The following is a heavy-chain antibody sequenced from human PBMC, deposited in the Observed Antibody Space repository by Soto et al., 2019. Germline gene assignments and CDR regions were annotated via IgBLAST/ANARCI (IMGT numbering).Heavy chain of an antibody. V-gene: IGHV4-39*01. CDR3: ARQAGGYDFWSGPFDY. J-gene: IGHJ4*02. D-gene: IGHD3-3*01. CDR1: GGSISSSSYY. CDR2: IYYSGST. Sequence: QLQLQESGPGLVKPSETLSLTCTVSGGSISSSSYYWGWIRQPPGKGLEWIGSIYYSGSTYYNPSLKSRVTISVDTSKNQFSLKLSSVTAADTAVYYCARQAGGYDFWSGPFDYWGQGTLVTVSS.